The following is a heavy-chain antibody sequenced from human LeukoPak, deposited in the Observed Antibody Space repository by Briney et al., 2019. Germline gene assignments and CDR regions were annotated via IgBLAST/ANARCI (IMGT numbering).Heavy chain of an antibody. J-gene: IGHJ5*02. CDR3: ARGRYDYVWGSYRNWFDP. CDR1: GGSISSYY. CDR2: IYTSGST. Sequence: SETLSLTCTVSGGSISSYYWSWIRQPAGKGLEWNGRIYTSGSTNYNPSLKSRVTMSVDTSKNQFSLKLSSVTAADTAVYYCARGRYDYVWGSYRNWFDPWGQGTLVTVSS. V-gene: IGHV4-4*07. D-gene: IGHD3-16*02.